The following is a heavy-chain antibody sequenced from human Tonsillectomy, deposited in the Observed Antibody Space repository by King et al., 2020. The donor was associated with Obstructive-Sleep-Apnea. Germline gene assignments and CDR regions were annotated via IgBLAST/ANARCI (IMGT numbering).Heavy chain of an antibody. D-gene: IGHD5-24*01. J-gene: IGHJ4*02. CDR1: GGTFSSYA. Sequence: QLVQSGAEVKKPGSSVKVSCKASGGTFSSYAISWVRQAPGQGLEWMGGIIPIFGTANYAQKFQGRVTITADESTSTAYMELSSLISEDTAVYYCARKGDGYNFEGFDYWGQGTLVTVSS. V-gene: IGHV1-69*01. CDR3: ARKGDGYNFEGFDY. CDR2: IIPIFGTA.